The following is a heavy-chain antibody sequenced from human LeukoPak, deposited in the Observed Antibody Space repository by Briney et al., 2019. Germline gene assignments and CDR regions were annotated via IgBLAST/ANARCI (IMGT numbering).Heavy chain of an antibody. Sequence: PSETLSLTCTVSGGSISSGGYYWSWIRQHPGKGLEWIGYIYYSGSTYYNPSLKSRVTISVDTSKNQFSLELSSVTAADTAVYYCARNSSMVRGVRGAFDIWGQGTMVTVSS. CDR1: GGSISSGGYY. CDR3: ARNSSMVRGVRGAFDI. D-gene: IGHD3-10*01. J-gene: IGHJ3*02. V-gene: IGHV4-31*03. CDR2: IYYSGST.